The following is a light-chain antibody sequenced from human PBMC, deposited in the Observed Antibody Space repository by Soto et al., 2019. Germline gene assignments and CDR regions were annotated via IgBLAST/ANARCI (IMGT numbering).Light chain of an antibody. Sequence: SYELTQPPSVSVAPGQTAKITCGGNNIGGKSLHWYQQKPGQAPVLVVYDHGDRPSGIPERFSGSNSGNTATLTISRVEAGAEADYYCQVWDSTYDHYVFGNGTKGTVL. CDR1: NIGGKS. CDR2: DHG. J-gene: IGLJ1*01. V-gene: IGLV3-21*02. CDR3: QVWDSTYDHYV.